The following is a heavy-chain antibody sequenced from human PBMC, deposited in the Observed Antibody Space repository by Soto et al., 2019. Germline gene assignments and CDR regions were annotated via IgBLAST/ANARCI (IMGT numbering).Heavy chain of an antibody. J-gene: IGHJ5*02. CDR3: ARSIVVVVAATGTNWFDP. V-gene: IGHV2-5*01. D-gene: IGHD2-15*01. CDR2: IYWNDDK. Sequence: NPTQTLTLTCTFSGFSLSSSEVGVGWIRQPTGKALEWLALIYWNDDKRYSPSLKSRLTITKDTSKNQVVLTMTNMDPVDTATYYCARSIVVVVAATGTNWFDPWGQGTLVTVSS. CDR1: GFSLSSSEVG.